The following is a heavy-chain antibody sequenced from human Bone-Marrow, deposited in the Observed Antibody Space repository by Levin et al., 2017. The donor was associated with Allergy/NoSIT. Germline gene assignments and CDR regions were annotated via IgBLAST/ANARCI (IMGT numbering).Heavy chain of an antibody. D-gene: IGHD3-10*01. CDR3: AKDRGGTYGSIYFYYGMDV. V-gene: IGHV3-9*01. CDR1: GFTFDHYP. J-gene: IGHJ6*02. Sequence: SLKISRAASGFTFDHYPMHWVRQVPGKGLEWVSSINWNSDNIDYADSVKGRFTISRDNAKKSLYLQMNSLRPEDTALYYCAKDRGGTYGSIYFYYGMDVWGQGTTVTVSS. CDR2: INWNSDNI.